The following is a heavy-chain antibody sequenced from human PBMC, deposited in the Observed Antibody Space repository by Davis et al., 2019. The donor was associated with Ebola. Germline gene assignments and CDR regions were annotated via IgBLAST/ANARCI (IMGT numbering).Heavy chain of an antibody. J-gene: IGHJ3*02. CDR2: IYYSGST. Sequence: GSLRLSCTVSGGSISSSSYYWGWIRQPPGKGLEWIGYIYYSGSTHYNPSLKSRVTISVYTSKNQFSLKLSSVTAADTAVYYCARRLYYYDSSGYSAGAFDIWGQGTMVTVSS. V-gene: IGHV4-61*05. CDR1: GGSISSSSYY. D-gene: IGHD3-22*01. CDR3: ARRLYYYDSSGYSAGAFDI.